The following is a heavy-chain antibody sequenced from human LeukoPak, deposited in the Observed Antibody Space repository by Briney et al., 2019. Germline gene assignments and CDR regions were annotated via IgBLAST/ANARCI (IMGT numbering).Heavy chain of an antibody. Sequence: GGSLRLSCAASGFTFSSYAMHWVRQAPGKGLEWVAVISYDGPNKYYADSVKGRFTVSRDNAKNSLYLQMNSLRAEDTAVYYCAGTNCSGGSCYLMFDYWGQGTLVTVSS. V-gene: IGHV3-30*04. CDR1: GFTFSSYA. CDR3: AGTNCSGGSCYLMFDY. J-gene: IGHJ4*02. D-gene: IGHD2-15*01. CDR2: ISYDGPNK.